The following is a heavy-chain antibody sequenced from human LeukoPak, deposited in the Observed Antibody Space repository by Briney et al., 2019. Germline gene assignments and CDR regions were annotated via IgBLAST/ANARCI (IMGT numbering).Heavy chain of an antibody. CDR2: IHHSGST. CDR3: ATEEGYNAY. Sequence: SETLSLTCAVYGGSFSAYYWSWIRQSPGKGLEWIGEIHHSGSTKYDPSLKSRVTISVDMSQSQFSLKLTSVTAADTAVYYCATEEGYNAYWGQGILVTVSS. D-gene: IGHD5-24*01. J-gene: IGHJ4*02. V-gene: IGHV4-34*01. CDR1: GGSFSAYY.